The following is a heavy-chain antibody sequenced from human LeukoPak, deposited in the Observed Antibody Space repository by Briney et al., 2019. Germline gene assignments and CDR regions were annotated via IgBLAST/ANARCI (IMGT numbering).Heavy chain of an antibody. CDR1: GGSISSYY. D-gene: IGHD3-10*01. J-gene: IGHJ6*03. CDR3: ARHRYYYRSGSYYGAPYYMDV. CDR2: IYYSGST. Sequence: SETLPLTCTVSGGSISSYYWSWIRQPPGKGLEWIGYIYYSGSTNYNPSLKSRVTISVDTSKNQFSLRLSSVTAADTAVYYCARHRYYYRSGSYYGAPYYMDVWGKGTTVTISS. V-gene: IGHV4-59*01.